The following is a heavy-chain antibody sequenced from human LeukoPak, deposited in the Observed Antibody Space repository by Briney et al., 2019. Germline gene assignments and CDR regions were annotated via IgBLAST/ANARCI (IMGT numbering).Heavy chain of an antibody. Sequence: PGGSLRLSCSASVFTFSSYSMNWVRQAPGKGLEWVSYISSSSSTIYYADSVKGRFTISRDNAKNSLYLQMNSLRAEDTAVYYCARDSSSPEGWLVDWGQGTLVTVSS. D-gene: IGHD6-19*01. V-gene: IGHV3-48*01. CDR1: VFTFSSYS. CDR2: ISSSSSTI. CDR3: ARDSSSPEGWLVD. J-gene: IGHJ4*02.